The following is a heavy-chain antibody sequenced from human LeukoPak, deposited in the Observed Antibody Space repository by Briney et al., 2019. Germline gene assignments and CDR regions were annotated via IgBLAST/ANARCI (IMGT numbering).Heavy chain of an antibody. V-gene: IGHV4-39*01. Sequence: SETLSLTCTVSGGSISSSSYYWGWIRQPPGKGLEWIGSIYYSGSTYYNPSLRSRVTISVDTSKNQFSLKLSSVTAADTAVYYCERHGLAAPPDVWGQGTTVTVSS. CDR1: GGSISSSSYY. J-gene: IGHJ6*02. D-gene: IGHD6-13*01. CDR3: ERHGLAAPPDV. CDR2: IYYSGST.